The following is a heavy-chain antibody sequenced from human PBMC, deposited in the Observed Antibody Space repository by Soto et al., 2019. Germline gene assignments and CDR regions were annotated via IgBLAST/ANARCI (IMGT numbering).Heavy chain of an antibody. D-gene: IGHD3-22*01. CDR1: GYSFTSYW. CDR2: IYPGDSDT. Sequence: GESLKISCKGSGYSFTSYWIGWVRQMPGKGLEWMGIIYPGDSDTRYSPSFQGQVTISADKSISTAYLQWSSLKASDTAMYYCARHHYYHSSGYWNYYYSGMDVWGQGTTVTVSS. J-gene: IGHJ6*02. CDR3: ARHHYYHSSGYWNYYYSGMDV. V-gene: IGHV5-51*01.